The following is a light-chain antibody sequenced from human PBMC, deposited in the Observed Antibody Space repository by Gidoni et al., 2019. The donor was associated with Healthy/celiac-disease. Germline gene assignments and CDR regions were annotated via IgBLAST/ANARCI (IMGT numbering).Light chain of an antibody. CDR2: AAS. V-gene: IGKV1-9*01. J-gene: IGKJ5*01. CDR3: QQLNSYPHF. Sequence: DIQLTQSPSFLSASVGDRVTITCRASQGISSYLAWYQQKPGKAPKLLIYAASTLQSGVPSRFSGSGSGTEFTLTISSLQPEDFATYYCQQLNSYPHFFXQXTRLXIK. CDR1: QGISSY.